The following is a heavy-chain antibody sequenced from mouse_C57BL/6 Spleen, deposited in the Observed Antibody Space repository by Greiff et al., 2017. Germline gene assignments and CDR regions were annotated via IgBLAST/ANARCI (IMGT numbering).Heavy chain of an antibody. CDR1: GYTFTSYW. D-gene: IGHD2-3*01. CDR3: AREGYDRFRYFDV. J-gene: IGHJ1*03. Sequence: VQLQQPGAELVKPGASVKMSCKASGYTFTSYWLTWVKQRPGQGLEWIGDIYPGSGSTNYNEKFKSKATLTVDTSSSTAYMQLSSLTSEDSAVYYCAREGYDRFRYFDVWGTGTTVTVSS. CDR2: IYPGSGST. V-gene: IGHV1-55*01.